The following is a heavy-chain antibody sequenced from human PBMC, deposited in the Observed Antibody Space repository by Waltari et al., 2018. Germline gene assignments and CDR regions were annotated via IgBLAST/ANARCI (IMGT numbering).Heavy chain of an antibody. CDR1: GFTVRHNY. Sequence: EVKLVEAGGGLIQPGGSLRLSWSASGFTVRHNYMSWVRQAPGKGLEWVSVIYSGGSTYYADSGKGRFTISRDNSKTTLYLQMNSLRAEDTAVYYCAGDPPFDYWGQGTLVTVSS. CDR3: AGDPPFDY. J-gene: IGHJ4*02. CDR2: IYSGGST. V-gene: IGHV3-53*01.